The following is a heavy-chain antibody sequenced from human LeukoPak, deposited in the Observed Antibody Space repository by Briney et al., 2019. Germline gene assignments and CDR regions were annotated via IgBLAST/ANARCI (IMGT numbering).Heavy chain of an antibody. D-gene: IGHD1-7*01. Sequence: SETLSLTCTVSGGSISSYYWSWIRQPAGKGLEWIGRIYTSGITNYNPSLQSRVTMSVDTSKNQFSLKLNSVTAVDTAVYYCARGRDWNYLFFDYWGQGTLVTVSS. J-gene: IGHJ4*02. V-gene: IGHV4-4*07. CDR2: IYTSGIT. CDR3: ARGRDWNYLFFDY. CDR1: GGSISSYY.